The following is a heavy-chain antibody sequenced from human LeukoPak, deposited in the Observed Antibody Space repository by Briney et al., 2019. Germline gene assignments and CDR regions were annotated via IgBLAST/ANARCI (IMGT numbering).Heavy chain of an antibody. Sequence: ASVKVSCKASGYTFTGYYIHWMRQAPGQGLEWMGWINPKNGGAIYAQRFQGRVTMTLDTSINTAYMELSGLSSDDTAVYYCARVIAGEQWLSYYYYYGMDVWGQGTTVTVSS. CDR1: GYTFTGYY. J-gene: IGHJ6*02. D-gene: IGHD6-19*01. CDR3: ARVIAGEQWLSYYYYYGMDV. V-gene: IGHV1-2*02. CDR2: INPKNGGA.